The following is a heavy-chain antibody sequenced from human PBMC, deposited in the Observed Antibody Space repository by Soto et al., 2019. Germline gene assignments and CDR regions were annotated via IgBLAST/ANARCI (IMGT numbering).Heavy chain of an antibody. D-gene: IGHD3-9*01. V-gene: IGHV1-18*04. Sequence: ASVKVSCKASGYTFTSYGISWVRQAPGQGLEWMGWISAYNGNTNYAQKLQGRVTMTTDTSTSTAYMELRSLRSDDTAVYYCARDRGYDISMGPHWFDPWGQGTLVTVSS. CDR3: ARDRGYDISMGPHWFDP. CDR2: ISAYNGNT. CDR1: GYTFTSYG. J-gene: IGHJ5*02.